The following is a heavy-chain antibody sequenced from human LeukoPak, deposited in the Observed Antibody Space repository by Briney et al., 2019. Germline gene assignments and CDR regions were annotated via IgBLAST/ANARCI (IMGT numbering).Heavy chain of an antibody. CDR2: IWYDGSNK. Sequence: GGSLRLSCAASGFTFSSYGMHWVRQAPGKGLEWVVVIWYDGSNKYYADSVKGRFTISRDNSKNTLYLQMNSLRAEDTAVYYCARDLDNYFDYWGQGTLVTVSS. CDR3: ARDLDNYFDY. V-gene: IGHV3-33*01. J-gene: IGHJ4*02. CDR1: GFTFSSYG. D-gene: IGHD3/OR15-3a*01.